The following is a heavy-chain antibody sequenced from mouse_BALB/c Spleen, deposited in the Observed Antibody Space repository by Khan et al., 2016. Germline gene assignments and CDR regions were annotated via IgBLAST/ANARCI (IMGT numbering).Heavy chain of an antibody. J-gene: IGHJ2*01. Sequence: VQLQQSGAELVKSGATVKLSCTASGFTIKDTYMHWLKQCPEQGLEWIGSIDPPNGNTKYDPKFKGKATINEDTSSNTAYMQLSSLPSEDTAFFYCARMARKWGQGTTLTVSS. CDR2: IDPPNGNT. V-gene: IGHV14-3*02. CDR1: GFTIKDTY. CDR3: ARMARK.